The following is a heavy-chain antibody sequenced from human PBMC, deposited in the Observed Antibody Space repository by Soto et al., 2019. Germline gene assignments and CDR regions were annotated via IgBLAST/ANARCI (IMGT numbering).Heavy chain of an antibody. Sequence: SETLSLTCAVYGGSFSGYYWSWIRQPPGKGLEWIGEINHSGSTNYNPSLKSRVTISVDTSKNQFSLKLSSVTAADTAVYYCARGLAGVSYYYYMDVWGKGTTVTVSS. CDR2: INHSGST. D-gene: IGHD6-19*01. J-gene: IGHJ6*03. CDR1: GGSFSGYY. CDR3: ARGLAGVSYYYYMDV. V-gene: IGHV4-34*01.